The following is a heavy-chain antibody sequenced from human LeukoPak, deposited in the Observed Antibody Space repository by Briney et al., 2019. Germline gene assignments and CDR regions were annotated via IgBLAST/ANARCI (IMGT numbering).Heavy chain of an antibody. Sequence: GGSLRLSCAASGFTFSSYAISWVRQAPGKGLEWVSAISGSGGSTYYADSVKGRFTISRDNSKNTLYLQMNSLRAEDTAVYYCAKDKPRYSSSWYVRFDPWGQGTLVTVSS. D-gene: IGHD6-13*01. CDR2: ISGSGGST. CDR3: AKDKPRYSSSWYVRFDP. CDR1: GFTFSSYA. J-gene: IGHJ5*02. V-gene: IGHV3-23*01.